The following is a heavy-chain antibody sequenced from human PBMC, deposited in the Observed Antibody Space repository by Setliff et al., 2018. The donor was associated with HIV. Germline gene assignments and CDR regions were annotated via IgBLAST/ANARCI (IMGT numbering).Heavy chain of an antibody. CDR3: ARVTKKYSSSNDAFDI. V-gene: IGHV4-4*08. CDR1: GGSISSYY. J-gene: IGHJ3*02. Sequence: SETLSLTCTVSGGSISSYYWSWIRQPPGKGLEWIGHMYISGSTTYNPSLKSRVTLSVDTSRNQFSLNLSSVTAADTAVYYCARVTKKYSSSNDAFDIWGQGTMVTVSS. CDR2: MYISGST. D-gene: IGHD6-13*01.